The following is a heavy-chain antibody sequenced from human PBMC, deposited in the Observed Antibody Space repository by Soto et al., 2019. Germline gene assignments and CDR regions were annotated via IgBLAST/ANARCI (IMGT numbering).Heavy chain of an antibody. V-gene: IGHV3-30-3*01. Sequence: QVQLVESGGGVVQPGRSLRLSCAASGFTFSSYAMHWVRQAPGKGLEWVAVISYDGGNKYYADSVKGRFTISRDNSKNTLYLQMNSLRAEDTAVYYCARDLYSSGWYRFDYWGQGTLVTVSS. J-gene: IGHJ4*02. CDR1: GFTFSSYA. CDR2: ISYDGGNK. D-gene: IGHD6-19*01. CDR3: ARDLYSSGWYRFDY.